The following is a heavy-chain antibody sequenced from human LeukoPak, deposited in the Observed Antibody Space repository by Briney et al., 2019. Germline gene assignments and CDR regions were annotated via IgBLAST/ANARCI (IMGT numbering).Heavy chain of an antibody. Sequence: SETLSLTCAVYGGSFSGYYWSWIRQPPGKGLEWIGEINHSGSTNYNPSLKSRVTISVDTSKNQFSLKLSSVTAADTAVYYCARGRRITMIVVAYSGAFDIWGRGTMVTVSS. CDR2: INHSGST. D-gene: IGHD3-22*01. V-gene: IGHV4-34*01. CDR3: ARGRRITMIVVAYSGAFDI. J-gene: IGHJ3*02. CDR1: GGSFSGYY.